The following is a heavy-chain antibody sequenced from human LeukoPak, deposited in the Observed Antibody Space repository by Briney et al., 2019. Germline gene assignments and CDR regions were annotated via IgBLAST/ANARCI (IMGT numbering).Heavy chain of an antibody. CDR1: GGSMSGAY. V-gene: IGHV4-30-2*01. Sequence: KPSETLSLTCTVSGGSMSGAYWSWIRQPPGKGLEWIGYIYHSGSTYYNPSLKSRVTISVDRSKNQFSLKLSSVTAVDTAVYYCARDLGIDDAFDIWGQGTMVTVSS. CDR3: ARDLGIDDAFDI. J-gene: IGHJ3*02. D-gene: IGHD7-27*01. CDR2: IYHSGST.